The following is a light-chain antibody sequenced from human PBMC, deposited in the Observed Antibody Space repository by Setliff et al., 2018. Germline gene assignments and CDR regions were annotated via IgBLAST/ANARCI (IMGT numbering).Light chain of an antibody. CDR1: SSDVGAYNY. V-gene: IGLV2-14*03. J-gene: IGLJ1*01. CDR2: DVS. CDR3: FSYTTTSSYV. Sequence: QSALTQPASVSGSAGQSITISCTGTSSDVGAYNYVSWYQHYSGKAPKFVIYDVSNRPSGVSNRFSGSKSGNTASLTISGLQAEDEADYYCFSYTTTSSYVFATGTKVTVL.